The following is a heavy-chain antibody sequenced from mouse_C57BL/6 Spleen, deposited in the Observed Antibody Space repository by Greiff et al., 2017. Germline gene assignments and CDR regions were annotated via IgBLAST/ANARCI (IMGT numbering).Heavy chain of an antibody. Sequence: EVKLVESGEGLVKPGGSLKLSCAASGFTFSSYAMSWVRQTPEKRLEWVAYISSGGDYIYYADTVKGRFTISRDNARNTLYLQMSSLKSEDTAMYYCTRPSSSYAMDYWGQGTSVTVSS. CDR1: GFTFSSYA. V-gene: IGHV5S21*01. CDR3: TRPSSSYAMDY. CDR2: ISSGGDYI. D-gene: IGHD1-1*01. J-gene: IGHJ4*01.